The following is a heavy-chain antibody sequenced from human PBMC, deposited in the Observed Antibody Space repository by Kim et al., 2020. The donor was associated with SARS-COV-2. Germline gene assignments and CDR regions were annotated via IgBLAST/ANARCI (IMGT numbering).Heavy chain of an antibody. V-gene: IGHV5-10-1*01. J-gene: IGHJ6*02. CDR3: ARSRSGMNEYDFWSGYPYGMDV. CDR2: IDPSDSYT. Sequence: GESLKISCKGSGYSFTSYWISWVRQMPGKGLEWMGRIDPSDSYTNYSPSFQGHVTISADKSISTAYLQWSSLKASDTAMYYCARSRSGMNEYDFWSGYPYGMDVWGQGTKVTGAS. D-gene: IGHD3-3*01. CDR1: GYSFTSYW.